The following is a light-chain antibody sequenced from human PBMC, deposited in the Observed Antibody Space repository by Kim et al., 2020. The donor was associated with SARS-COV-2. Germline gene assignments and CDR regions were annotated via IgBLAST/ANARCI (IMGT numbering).Light chain of an antibody. CDR1: QGISSY. CDR3: LQHDSYPLT. CDR2: AAS. J-gene: IGKJ4*01. V-gene: IGKV1-17*03. Sequence: ASVGDRVTVTCRASQGISSYLAWFQQKPGQVPKRLIYAASTLQSGVPSRFSGSGSGTEFTLTISSLQPEDFATYYCLQHDSYPLTFGGGTKVDIK.